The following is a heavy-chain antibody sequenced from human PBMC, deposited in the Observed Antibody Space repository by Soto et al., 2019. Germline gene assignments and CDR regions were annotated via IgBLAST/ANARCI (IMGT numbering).Heavy chain of an antibody. J-gene: IGHJ4*02. CDR3: ARAHDFATY. D-gene: IGHD1-1*01. Sequence: VQLVESGGGLVQPGGSLSLSCAASGFTFTAYWMSWVRQAPGKGLEWVANIKQDGSEKNYVDSVRGRFTISRDNAKNAVFLQMNSLRDEDTAVYYCARAHDFATYWGQGTLVTVSS. CDR1: GFTFTAYW. CDR2: IKQDGSEK. V-gene: IGHV3-7*01.